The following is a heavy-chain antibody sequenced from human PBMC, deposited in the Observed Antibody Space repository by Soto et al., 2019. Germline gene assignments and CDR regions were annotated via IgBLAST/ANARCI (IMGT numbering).Heavy chain of an antibody. CDR2: IYYSGST. J-gene: IGHJ4*02. CDR3: ARLVTRPIIAAAGTFDY. D-gene: IGHD6-13*01. Sequence: SETLSLTCTVSGGSISSSSYYWGWIRQPPGKGLEWIGSIYYSGSTYYNPSLKSRVTISVDTSKNQFSLKLSSVTAADTAVYYCARLVTRPIIAAAGTFDYWGQGTLVTV. V-gene: IGHV4-39*01. CDR1: GGSISSSSYY.